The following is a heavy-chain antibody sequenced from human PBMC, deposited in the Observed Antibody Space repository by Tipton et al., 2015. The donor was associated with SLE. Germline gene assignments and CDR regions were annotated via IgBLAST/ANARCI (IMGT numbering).Heavy chain of an antibody. CDR2: IYYSGST. CDR3: ARLVRSSGWYSDAFDI. D-gene: IGHD6-19*01. CDR1: GGSISSSSYY. Sequence: TLSLTCAVYGGSISSSSYYWSWIRQPPGKGLEWIGYIYYSGSTYYNPSLKSRAYISMDTFKNQFSVRLTSVTAADTAVYYCARLVRSSGWYSDAFDIWGQGTMVTVSS. J-gene: IGHJ3*02. V-gene: IGHV4-31*11.